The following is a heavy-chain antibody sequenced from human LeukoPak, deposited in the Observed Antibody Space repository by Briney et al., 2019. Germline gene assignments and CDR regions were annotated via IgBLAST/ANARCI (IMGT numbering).Heavy chain of an antibody. V-gene: IGHV3-13*01. CDR2: IGTAGDI. CDR1: GFTFSNYD. D-gene: IGHD1-26*01. CDR3: AKDIGRYSSSHFDY. Sequence: GGSLRLSCAASGFTFSNYDMHWVRQATGKGLEWVSGIGTAGDIYYPGSVKGRFTISRENAKNSLYLQMNSLRAEDAAVYYCAKDIGRYSSSHFDYWGQGTLVTVSS. J-gene: IGHJ4*02.